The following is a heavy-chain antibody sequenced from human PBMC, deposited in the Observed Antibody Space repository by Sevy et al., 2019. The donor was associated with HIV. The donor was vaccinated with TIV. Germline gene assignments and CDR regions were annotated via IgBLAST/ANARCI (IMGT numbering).Heavy chain of an antibody. CDR2: SSSSSNYI. J-gene: IGHJ6*02. D-gene: IGHD3-10*01. CDR1: GFTFSSYS. Sequence: GGSPRLSCAASGFTFSSYSMNWVRQAPGKGLEWVSSSSSSSNYIYYADSVKGRFTISRDNAKNSLCLQMNSLRAEDTAVYYCARDGARITMVQGVLAYYHGMDVWGQGTTVTVSS. V-gene: IGHV3-21*01. CDR3: ARDGARITMVQGVLAYYHGMDV.